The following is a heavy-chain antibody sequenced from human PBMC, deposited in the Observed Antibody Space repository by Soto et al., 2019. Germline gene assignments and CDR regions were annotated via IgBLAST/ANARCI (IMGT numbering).Heavy chain of an antibody. V-gene: IGHV4-59*01. J-gene: IGHJ4*02. CDR3: VGEMYGGFRFDY. CDR1: GGSIGSYY. CDR2: IDYSGTT. D-gene: IGHD2-8*01. Sequence: HVQLQESGPGLVKPSETLSLTCTISGGSIGSYYWSWIRQPPGKGPEWIGYIDYSGTTNYNPSLKSRVTISVDTSKNQFSLKLRSVTAADAAVYFCVGEMYGGFRFDYWGQGTLVTVSS.